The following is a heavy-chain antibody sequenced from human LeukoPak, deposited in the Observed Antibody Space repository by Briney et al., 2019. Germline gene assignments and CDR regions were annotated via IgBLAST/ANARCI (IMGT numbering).Heavy chain of an antibody. J-gene: IGHJ3*02. CDR1: GDSISSYY. V-gene: IGHV4-4*09. Sequence: PSETLSLTCTVSGDSISSYYWGWIRQPPGKGLEWIGYIHTSGSTNYNPSLKSRVTISVDTSKNQFSLKLSSMTAADTAVYYCARKPPSDAFDIWGQGTMVTVSS. CDR2: IHTSGST. CDR3: ARKPPSDAFDI.